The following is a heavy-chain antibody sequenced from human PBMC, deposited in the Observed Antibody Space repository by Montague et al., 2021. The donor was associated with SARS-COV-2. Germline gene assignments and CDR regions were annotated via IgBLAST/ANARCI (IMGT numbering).Heavy chain of an antibody. Sequence: SETLSLTCGVYGGSFDDDHWSWIRQPPGKGLEWIGDIKQSGSTNYNPSLKSRVTISVDTSKNQFSLKLTSVTAADTAVYFCARGHLSVSMIVVVFTSASYYFDYWGQGAQVTVSS. CDR2: IKQSGST. CDR3: ARGHLSVSMIVVVFTSASYYFDY. V-gene: IGHV4-34*01. D-gene: IGHD3-22*01. CDR1: GGSFDDDH. J-gene: IGHJ4*02.